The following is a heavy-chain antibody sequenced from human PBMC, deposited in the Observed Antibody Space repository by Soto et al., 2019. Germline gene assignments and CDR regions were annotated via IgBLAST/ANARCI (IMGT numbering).Heavy chain of an antibody. D-gene: IGHD3-10*01. Sequence: ASVKVSCEASGDTFTVYYMHWVRQAPGQGLEWMGWINPNSGGTNYAQKFQGWVTMTRDTSISTAYMELSRLRSDDTAVYYCARGGSLWFGELSAYYYGMDVWGQGTTVTVSS. CDR3: ARGGSLWFGELSAYYYGMDV. V-gene: IGHV1-2*04. CDR1: GDTFTVYY. J-gene: IGHJ6*02. CDR2: INPNSGGT.